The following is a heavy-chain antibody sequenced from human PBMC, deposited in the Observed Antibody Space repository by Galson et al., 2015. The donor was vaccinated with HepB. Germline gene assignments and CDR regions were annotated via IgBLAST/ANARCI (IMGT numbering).Heavy chain of an antibody. CDR3: ARVYGSGSYGYGMDV. CDR1: GFTLSTYS. V-gene: IGHV3-21*01. J-gene: IGHJ6*02. CDR2: ISSSSLYV. D-gene: IGHD3-10*01. Sequence: SLRLSCASSGFTLSTYSMNWVRQAPGKGLEWVSSISSSSLYVYYADSVRGRFTVSRDNAKNSHYLQMNSLSAEDTAVYYSARVYGSGSYGYGMDVWGQGTTVTVS.